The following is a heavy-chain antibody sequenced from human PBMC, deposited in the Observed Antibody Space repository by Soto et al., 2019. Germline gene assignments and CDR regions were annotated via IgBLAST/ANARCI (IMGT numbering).Heavy chain of an antibody. CDR2: IYYSGST. Sequence: SETLSLTCTVSGGSISSGGYYWSWIRQHPGKGLEWIGYIYYSGSTYYNPSLKSRVTISVDTSKNQFSLKLSSVTAADTAVYYCARGLSSSWKFDPWGQGTLVTVSS. J-gene: IGHJ5*02. D-gene: IGHD6-13*01. V-gene: IGHV4-31*03. CDR3: ARGLSSSWKFDP. CDR1: GGSISSGGYY.